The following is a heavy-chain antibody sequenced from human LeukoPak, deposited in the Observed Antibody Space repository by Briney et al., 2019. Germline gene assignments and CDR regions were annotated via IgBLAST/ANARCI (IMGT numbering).Heavy chain of an antibody. J-gene: IGHJ6*02. D-gene: IGHD3-3*01. V-gene: IGHV1-8*01. Sequence: GASVKVSCKASGYTFTGYDINWVRQATGQGLEWMGWMNPNSGNTGYAQKFQGRVTMTRNTSISTAYMELSSLRSEDTAVYYCARGKTRITIFGVVIYYYGMDVWGQGTRSPSP. CDR2: MNPNSGNT. CDR1: GYTFTGYD. CDR3: ARGKTRITIFGVVIYYYGMDV.